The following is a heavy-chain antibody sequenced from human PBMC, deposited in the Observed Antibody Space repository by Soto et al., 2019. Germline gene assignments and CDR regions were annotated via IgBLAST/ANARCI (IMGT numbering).Heavy chain of an antibody. J-gene: IGHJ4*02. Sequence: EVQMVESGGGLVQPGGSLRLSCAASGVTVSGNYMSWVRQSPGRGLEWVSVIHSGDSTHYADSVKGRFTISRDNSRNTLFLQMNSLRVEDTAVYDCARGHYESPPGYFDYWGQGTLVTVSS. CDR3: ARGHYESPPGYFDY. CDR2: IHSGDST. D-gene: IGHD3-22*01. CDR1: GVTVSGNY. V-gene: IGHV3-66*01.